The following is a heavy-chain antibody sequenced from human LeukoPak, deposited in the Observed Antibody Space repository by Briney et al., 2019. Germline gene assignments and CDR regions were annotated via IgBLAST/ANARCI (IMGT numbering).Heavy chain of an antibody. CDR1: GRSIIGYH. D-gene: IGHD4-11*01. CDR2: INHSGSA. J-gene: IGHJ4*02. V-gene: IGHV4-34*01. CDR3: ARDPTTVVSVPYYFDY. Sequence: SETLSLTCGLFGRSIIGYHWNWIRQSPGKGLEWIGEINHSGSANYNPSFKSRVTISLDTSKNQFSLELRSVTAADTAVYYCARDPTTVVSVPYYFDYWGQGALVTVSS.